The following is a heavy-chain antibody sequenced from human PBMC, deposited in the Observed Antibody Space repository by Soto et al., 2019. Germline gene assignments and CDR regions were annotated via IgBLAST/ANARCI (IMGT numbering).Heavy chain of an antibody. D-gene: IGHD5-12*01. V-gene: IGHV3-30-3*01. J-gene: IGHJ4*02. CDR2: ISYEGSNK. Sequence: QVQLVESGGGVVQPGRSLRLSCAASGLTLSGYAWTWVGKAPGKGWGWVAVISYEGSNKYYADSVKGRFTISRDNSKNTLYLQMNSLRAEDTAVYYCARDLEMATKSPGDYWGQGTLVTVSS. CDR1: GLTLSGYA. CDR3: ARDLEMATKSPGDY.